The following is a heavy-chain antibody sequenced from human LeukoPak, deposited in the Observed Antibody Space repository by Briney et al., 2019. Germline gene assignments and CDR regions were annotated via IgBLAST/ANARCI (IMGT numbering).Heavy chain of an antibody. J-gene: IGHJ4*02. CDR3: ARGQGSGWFAY. Sequence: SETLSLTCTVSGGSISDNYWSWIRQPPGKGLEWIGYAYYSGHTNYNSSLKSRVTMSLDTSKSQFSLRLSSVTAADTAVYFCARGQGSGWFAYWGQGTLVTVSS. CDR1: GGSISDNY. V-gene: IGHV4-59*08. D-gene: IGHD6-19*01. CDR2: AYYSGHT.